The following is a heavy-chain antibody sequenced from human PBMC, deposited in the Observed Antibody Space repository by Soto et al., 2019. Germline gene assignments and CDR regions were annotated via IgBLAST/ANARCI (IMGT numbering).Heavy chain of an antibody. V-gene: IGHV3-53*01. CDR1: GVTVTSNY. CDR2: IYSGENA. J-gene: IGHJ3*02. CDR3: ARDLDAFDT. Sequence: EVQLVQSGGGLVQPGGSLRLSCAGYGVTVTSNYMNWVRQAPRKGLEWVSVIYSGENAYYADSVAGRFTISRDNSKNTLYLQMNSLRVEDTAVYYCARDLDAFDTWGQGTTVIVSS.